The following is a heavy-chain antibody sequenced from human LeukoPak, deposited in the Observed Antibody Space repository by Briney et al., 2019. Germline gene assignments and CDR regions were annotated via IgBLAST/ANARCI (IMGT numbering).Heavy chain of an antibody. CDR3: AKGPLAAATKWFDP. CDR1: GFTFTTYA. V-gene: IGHV3-23*01. Sequence: GGSLRLSCAASGFTFTTYAMSWVCQAPGKGLEWVSTISNNGDTTYYADSVKGRFTISRNNSKNTLWLQMNGLRAEDTAVYYCAKGPLAAATKWFDPWRQGTLVTVSS. D-gene: IGHD2-15*01. CDR2: ISNNGDTT. J-gene: IGHJ5*02.